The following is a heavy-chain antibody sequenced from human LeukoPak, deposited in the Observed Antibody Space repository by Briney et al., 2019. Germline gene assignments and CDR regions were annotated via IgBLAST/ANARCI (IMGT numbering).Heavy chain of an antibody. D-gene: IGHD5-18*01. Sequence: SETLSLTCTVSGGSVSGGSYYWSWIRQPPGKGQEWIGYIYYSGSTNYNPSLKSRVTISVDTSKNQFSLKLSSVTAADTAVYYCARNAGYSYGYTPEGNWFDPWGQGTLVTVSS. J-gene: IGHJ5*02. V-gene: IGHV4-61*01. CDR3: ARNAGYSYGYTPEGNWFDP. CDR1: GGSVSGGSYY. CDR2: IYYSGST.